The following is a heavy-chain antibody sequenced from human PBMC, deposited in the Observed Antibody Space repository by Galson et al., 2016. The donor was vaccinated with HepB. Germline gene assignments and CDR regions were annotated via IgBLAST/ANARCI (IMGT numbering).Heavy chain of an antibody. CDR2: ISGSGNT. J-gene: IGHJ5*02. D-gene: IGHD6-19*01. V-gene: IGHV3-23*01. CDR1: EFIFSDFA. Sequence: SLRLSCAASEFIFSDFAFSWVRQAPGKGLEWLSSISGSGNTNYADSVKGRFIISRDNSKGTLYLEMNGLRAEDTAIYYCARYSSAWSLDTWGQGTLVTVSS. CDR3: ARYSSAWSLDT.